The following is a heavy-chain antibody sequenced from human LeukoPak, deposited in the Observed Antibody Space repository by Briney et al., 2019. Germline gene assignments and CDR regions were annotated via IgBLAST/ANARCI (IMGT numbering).Heavy chain of an antibody. CDR3: AKDGRAGDAFDI. Sequence: GGSLRLSCAASGFTFSSYWMSWVRQAPGKGLEWVAVISYDGSNKYYADSVKGRFTISRDNSKNTLYLQMNSLRAEDTAVYYCAKDGRAGDAFDIWGQGTMVTVSS. J-gene: IGHJ3*02. CDR2: ISYDGSNK. CDR1: GFTFSSYW. D-gene: IGHD6-13*01. V-gene: IGHV3-30*18.